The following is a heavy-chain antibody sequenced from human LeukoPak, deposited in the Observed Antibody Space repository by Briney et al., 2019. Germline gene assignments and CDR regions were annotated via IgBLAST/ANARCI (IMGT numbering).Heavy chain of an antibody. J-gene: IGHJ4*02. CDR1: CCSISSYY. CDR2: IFHSGST. Sequence: SETLSLSCTGSCCSISSYYWSWIRQPPGQELVWFGYIFHSGSTNYNPSLKSRVTISVDTSKNQFSLKLSSVTAADTAVYYCASGPRTNWARFDYWGQGTQVTVSS. D-gene: IGHD1-1*01. V-gene: IGHV4-59*01. CDR3: ASGPRTNWARFDY.